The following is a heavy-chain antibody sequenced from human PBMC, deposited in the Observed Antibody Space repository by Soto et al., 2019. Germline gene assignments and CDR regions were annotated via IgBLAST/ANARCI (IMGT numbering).Heavy chain of an antibody. CDR3: AKDGDRTPIDP. Sequence: QVQLVESGGGVVQPGRSLRLSCAASGFTFSSYGMHWVRQAPVKGLEWVSVISYDGSNKYYADYVKGRFTISRDNSKNTLYLQMNSLIAEDTAVYYWAKDGDRTPIDPWGQGTLVTVSS. CDR1: GFTFSSYG. J-gene: IGHJ5*02. CDR2: ISYDGSNK. D-gene: IGHD2-21*02. V-gene: IGHV3-30*18.